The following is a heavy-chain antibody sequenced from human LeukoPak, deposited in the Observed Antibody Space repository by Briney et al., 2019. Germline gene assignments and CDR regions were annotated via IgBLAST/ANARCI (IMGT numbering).Heavy chain of an antibody. CDR1: GFAFSSYW. V-gene: IGHV3-74*01. CDR3: ARSQFDY. Sequence: GGSLRLSCATSGFAFSSYWMLWFRQAPGKGLVWVSRSGDGSTTTYADSVKGRFTISRDNTKNILYLEMNSLRAEDTAIYYCARSQFDYWGQGILVTVSS. CDR2: SGDGSTT. J-gene: IGHJ4*02.